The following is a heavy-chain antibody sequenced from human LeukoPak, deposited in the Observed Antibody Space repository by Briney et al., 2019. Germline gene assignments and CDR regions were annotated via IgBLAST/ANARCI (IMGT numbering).Heavy chain of an antibody. V-gene: IGHV3-53*04. Sequence: PGGSLRLSCAASGFTVSTNYMSWVRQAPGKGLEWVSVIYSGGSTYYADSVKGRFTISKHNSENTLYLQMNSLRAEDTAVYYCARGMTNQFDYWGQGTLVTVST. CDR3: ARGMTNQFDY. CDR2: IYSGGST. D-gene: IGHD4-11*01. J-gene: IGHJ4*02. CDR1: GFTVSTNY.